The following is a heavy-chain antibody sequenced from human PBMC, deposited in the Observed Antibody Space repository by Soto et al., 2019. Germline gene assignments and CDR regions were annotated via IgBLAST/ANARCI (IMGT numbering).Heavy chain of an antibody. CDR3: AREGILGLFDAYDL. V-gene: IGHV1-18*04. CDR2: ISTHNGST. D-gene: IGHD3-3*01. J-gene: IGHJ3*01. Sequence: GASVKVSCKASVFTSSGISWVRQAPGQRLEWMGWISTHNGSTIYAQKFQGRVIMTMDTSTTTVYMELRSLRPDDTAVYLCAREGILGLFDAYDLWGQGTMVTVSS. CDR1: VFTSSG.